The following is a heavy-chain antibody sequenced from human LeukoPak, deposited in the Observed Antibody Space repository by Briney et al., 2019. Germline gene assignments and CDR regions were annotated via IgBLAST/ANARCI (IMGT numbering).Heavy chain of an antibody. CDR2: ISAYNGNT. CDR3: ARAYYYDSSGYYLTDY. Sequence: GASVKVSCTASGYTFTSYGISWVRQAPGQGLEWMGWISAYNGNTNYPRKLQGRVTMTTDKSTRTAYMELRRLRSDDKAVYYCARAYYYDSSGYYLTDYWGQGTLVTVSS. CDR1: GYTFTSYG. D-gene: IGHD3-22*01. V-gene: IGHV1-18*01. J-gene: IGHJ4*02.